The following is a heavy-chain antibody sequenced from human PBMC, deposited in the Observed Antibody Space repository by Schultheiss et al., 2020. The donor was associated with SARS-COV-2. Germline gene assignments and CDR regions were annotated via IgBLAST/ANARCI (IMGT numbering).Heavy chain of an antibody. CDR1: GFTFSSYE. CDR2: ISSSGNTR. Sequence: GGSLRLSCAASGFTFSSYEMNWVRQAPGKGLEWVSDISSSGNTRYYADSVKGRFTISRDNAKNSLYLQMNSLRAEDTAVYYCARGRTGGYGMDVWGQGTTVTVSS. V-gene: IGHV3-48*03. CDR3: ARGRTGGYGMDV. J-gene: IGHJ6*02. D-gene: IGHD3-10*01.